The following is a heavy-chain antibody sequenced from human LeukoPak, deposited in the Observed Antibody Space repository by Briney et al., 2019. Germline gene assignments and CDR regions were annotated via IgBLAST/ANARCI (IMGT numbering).Heavy chain of an antibody. J-gene: IGHJ5*02. CDR1: GFTFSSYA. CDR2: ISGSGGST. D-gene: IGHD4-17*01. Sequence: GGSLRLSCAASGFTFSSYAMSWVRQAPGKGLEWVSAISGSGGSTYYADSVKGRFTISRDNSKNTLYLQMNSLRAEDTAVYYCVKSPQNDYGDYYRWFDPWGQGTLVTVSS. V-gene: IGHV3-23*01. CDR3: VKSPQNDYGDYYRWFDP.